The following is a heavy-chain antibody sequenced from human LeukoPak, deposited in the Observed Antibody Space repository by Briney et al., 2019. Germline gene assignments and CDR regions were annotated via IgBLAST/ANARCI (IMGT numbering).Heavy chain of an antibody. CDR3: ARPLASGSYYIMEY. CDR2: ISYDGSNK. Sequence: GGSLRLSCTTSGFTFSSYAMHWVRQAPGKGLEWVAVISYDGSNKYYADSVKGRFTISRDISKNTLYLQMDSLRAEDTAVYYCARPLASGSYYIMEYWGQGTLVTVSS. V-gene: IGHV3-30-3*01. D-gene: IGHD3-10*01. J-gene: IGHJ4*02. CDR1: GFTFSSYA.